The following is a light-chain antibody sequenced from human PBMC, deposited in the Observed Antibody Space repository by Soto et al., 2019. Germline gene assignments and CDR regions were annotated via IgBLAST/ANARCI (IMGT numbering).Light chain of an antibody. CDR1: QSVSSN. CDR2: GAS. CDR3: QQYNKWPPRT. V-gene: IGKV3-15*01. J-gene: IGKJ1*01. Sequence: EIVMTQSPATLSVSPGERATLSCRASQSVSSNLAWYQQKPGQAPRVLIYGASSRAAGIPARFSGSGSGTEFTLTISSLQSEDLAVYYCQQYNKWPPRTFGQGTKVDNK.